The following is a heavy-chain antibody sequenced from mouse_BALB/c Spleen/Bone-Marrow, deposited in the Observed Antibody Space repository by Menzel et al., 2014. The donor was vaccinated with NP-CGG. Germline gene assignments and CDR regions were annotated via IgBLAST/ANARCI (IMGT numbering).Heavy chain of an antibody. D-gene: IGHD2-3*01. V-gene: IGHV1-26*01. J-gene: IGHJ4*01. CDR3: ARPIYDGYSAAMEY. Sequence: EVKLVESGPDLVKPGASVKISCKASGYSFTGYYVHWVKQSHGKSLEWIGRVDPNNGGTSYNQKFKGRAIFTVDKSSSTAYMELRSLTSEDSAVYFCARPIYDGYSAAMEYWGHGTSVTVSS. CDR2: VDPNNGGT. CDR1: GYSFTGYY.